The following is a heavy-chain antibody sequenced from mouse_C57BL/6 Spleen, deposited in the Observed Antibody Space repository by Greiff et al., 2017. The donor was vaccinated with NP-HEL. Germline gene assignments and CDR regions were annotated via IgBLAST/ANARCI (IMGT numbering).Heavy chain of an antibody. D-gene: IGHD1-1*01. Sequence: VQLQQSGPELVKPGASVKIPCKASGYTFTDYNMDWVKQSHGKSLEWIGDINPNNGGTIYNQKFKGKATLTVDKSSSTAYMELRSLTSEDTAVYYCARRVYYGSSPYFDYWGQGTTLTVSS. CDR2: INPNNGGT. CDR3: ARRVYYGSSPYFDY. V-gene: IGHV1-18*01. CDR1: GYTFTDYN. J-gene: IGHJ2*01.